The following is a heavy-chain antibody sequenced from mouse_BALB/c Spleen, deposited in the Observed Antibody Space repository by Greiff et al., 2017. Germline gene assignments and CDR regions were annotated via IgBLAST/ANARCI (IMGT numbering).Heavy chain of an antibody. CDR1: GFTFSSFG. Sequence: VTLVESGGGLVQPGGSRKLSCAASGFTFSSFGMHWVRQAPVKGLEWVAYISSGSSTIYYADTVKGRFTISRDNPKNTLFLQMTSLRSEDTAMYYCARGDLRGFAYWGQGTLVTVSA. D-gene: IGHD2-12*01. V-gene: IGHV5-17*02. CDR2: ISSGSSTI. J-gene: IGHJ3*01. CDR3: ARGDLRGFAY.